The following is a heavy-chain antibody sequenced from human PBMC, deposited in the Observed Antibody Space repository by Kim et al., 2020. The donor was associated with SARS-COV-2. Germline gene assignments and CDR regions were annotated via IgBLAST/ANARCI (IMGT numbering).Heavy chain of an antibody. CDR1: GGSISSSSYY. V-gene: IGHV4-39*01. Sequence: SETLSLTCTVSGGSISSSSYYWGWIRQPPGKGLEWIGSIYYSGSTYYNPSLKSRVTISVDTSKNQFSLKLSSVTAADTAVYYCARHMPLPAPDEGGWFDPWGQGTLVTVSS. CDR3: ARHMPLPAPDEGGWFDP. D-gene: IGHD2-2*01. CDR2: IYYSGST. J-gene: IGHJ5*02.